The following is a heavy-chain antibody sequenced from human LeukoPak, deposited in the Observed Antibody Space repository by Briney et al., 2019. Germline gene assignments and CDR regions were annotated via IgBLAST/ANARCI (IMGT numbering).Heavy chain of an antibody. Sequence: ASVKVSCKASGYTFTSYDINWVRQATGQGLEWMGWMNPNSGNTGYAQKFQGRVTMTEDTSTDTAYMELSSLRSEDTAVYYCATAMVRGVRYYYYYMDVWGKGTTVTISS. D-gene: IGHD3-10*01. CDR2: MNPNSGNT. CDR3: ATAMVRGVRYYYYYMDV. CDR1: GYTFTSYD. J-gene: IGHJ6*03. V-gene: IGHV1-8*02.